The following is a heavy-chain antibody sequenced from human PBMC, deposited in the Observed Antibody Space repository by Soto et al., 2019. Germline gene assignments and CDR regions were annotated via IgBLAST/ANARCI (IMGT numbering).Heavy chain of an antibody. CDR3: ARGYCSSTSCYIPYYYYGMDV. V-gene: IGHV1-46*01. CDR1: GYTFTSYY. J-gene: IGHJ6*02. Sequence: GASVKVSCKASGYTFTSYYMHWLRQAPGQGLQWMGIISRIGGGTNYAQKFQGRVTMTRDKSTSTAYMELSSLRCEDTAVYYCARGYCSSTSCYIPYYYYGMDVWGQGTTVTVSS. CDR2: ISRIGGGT. D-gene: IGHD2-2*02.